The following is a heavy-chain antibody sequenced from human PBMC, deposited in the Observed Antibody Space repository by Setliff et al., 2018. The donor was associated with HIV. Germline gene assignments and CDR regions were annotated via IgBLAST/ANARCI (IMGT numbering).Heavy chain of an antibody. Sequence: PSETLSLTCAVYGGSFSDYFWTWIRQPPGKGLEWIGSVYHTGSTYCNPSLKSRATISEDTSKNQFSLKLTSVTGADTAVYYCARPLTTSYNFWGDAFSIWGQGTMVTVSS. D-gene: IGHD3-3*01. CDR2: VYHTGST. V-gene: IGHV4-34*01. J-gene: IGHJ3*02. CDR1: GGSFSDYF. CDR3: ARPLTTSYNFWGDAFSI.